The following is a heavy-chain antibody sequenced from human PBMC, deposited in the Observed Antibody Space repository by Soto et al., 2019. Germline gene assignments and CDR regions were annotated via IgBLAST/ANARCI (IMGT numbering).Heavy chain of an antibody. Sequence: SETLSLTCTVSGGSVRSGRYYWCWVRQPPGEGLEWIGYGYYSGNTNYNPSLKSRVTISVDTSKNQFSLKLSSVTAADTAVYYCASSGGYSSSWYGSDYYGMDVWGQGTTVTVSS. D-gene: IGHD6-13*01. CDR2: GYYSGNT. CDR1: GGSVRSGRYY. V-gene: IGHV4-61*01. CDR3: ASSGGYSSSWYGSDYYGMDV. J-gene: IGHJ6*02.